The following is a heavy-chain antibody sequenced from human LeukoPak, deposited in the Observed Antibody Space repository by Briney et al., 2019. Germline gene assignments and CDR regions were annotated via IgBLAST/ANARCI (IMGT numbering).Heavy chain of an antibody. CDR3: AKYGPQDSGSSHFDY. D-gene: IGHD1-26*01. CDR2: IRDSGSST. V-gene: IGHV3-23*01. J-gene: IGHJ4*02. CDR1: GFTFSSYA. Sequence: GGLRLSCAASGFTFSSYAMSWVRQAPGKGLEWVSAIRDSGSSTHYADSVKGRFTTSRDNSKNTLFLQMNSLRAEDTAIYYCAKYGPQDSGSSHFDYWGQGALVTVSS.